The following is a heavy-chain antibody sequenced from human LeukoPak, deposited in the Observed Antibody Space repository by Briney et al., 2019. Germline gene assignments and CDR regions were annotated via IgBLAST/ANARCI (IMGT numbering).Heavy chain of an antibody. V-gene: IGHV4-4*07. D-gene: IGHD3-10*01. CDR3: ASSDYYGSGSYYSLFDP. Sequence: SETLSLTCTVSGGSISSYYWSWIRQPAGKGLEWIGRIYTSGSTNYNPSLKSRVTMSVDTSKNQFSLKLSSVTAADAAVYYCASSDYYGSGSYYSLFDPWGQGTLVTVSS. CDR2: IYTSGST. J-gene: IGHJ5*02. CDR1: GGSISSYY.